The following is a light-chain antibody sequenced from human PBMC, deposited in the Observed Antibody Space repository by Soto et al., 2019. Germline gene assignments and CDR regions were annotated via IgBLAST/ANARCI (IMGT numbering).Light chain of an antibody. CDR1: QSVLYSSNQKNY. Sequence: DIVMTQSPDSLAVSLGERATINCKSSQSVLYSSNQKNYLAWYQQKPGQPPKLLISWASTRESGVPDRFSGGGSGTDFTLTISSLQAEDVAVYYCQPYYGPPLTFGGGTKVEIK. CDR2: WAS. V-gene: IGKV4-1*01. CDR3: QPYYGPPLT. J-gene: IGKJ4*01.